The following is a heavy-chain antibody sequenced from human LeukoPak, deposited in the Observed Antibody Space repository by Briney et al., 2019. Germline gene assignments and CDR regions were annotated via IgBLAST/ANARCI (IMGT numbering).Heavy chain of an antibody. D-gene: IGHD5-24*01. J-gene: IGHJ4*02. Sequence: GGSLRLSCAASGFTFSSYEMNWVRQAPAKGLEWVSYISSSGGTIYYADSVRGRFTISRDNAKNSLYLQMNSLRAEDTAVYYCASRTRRDGYNYFDYWGQGTLVTVSS. CDR1: GFTFSSYE. CDR3: ASRTRRDGYNYFDY. V-gene: IGHV3-48*03. CDR2: ISSSGGTI.